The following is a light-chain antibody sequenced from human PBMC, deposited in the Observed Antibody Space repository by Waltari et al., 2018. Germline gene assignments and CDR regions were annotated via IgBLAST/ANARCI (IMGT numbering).Light chain of an antibody. V-gene: IGKV3-11*01. CDR3: QQRATRT. CDR1: QSVRNF. Sequence: EIVLTQSQATLSLSPGATATLSCRAIQSVRNFFAWYQQKPGQAPRLLIYDASKRATGIPGRFSGSGSGTDFTLTISSLEPEDFAVYYCQQRATRTFGQGTKVEIK. J-gene: IGKJ2*01. CDR2: DAS.